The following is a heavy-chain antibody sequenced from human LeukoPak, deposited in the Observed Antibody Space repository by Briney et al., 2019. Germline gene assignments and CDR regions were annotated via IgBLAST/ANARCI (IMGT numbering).Heavy chain of an antibody. CDR1: GGSISSSSYY. CDR2: IYYSGST. V-gene: IGHV4-39*01. CDR3: ARGLRFLEWLSNAWFDP. D-gene: IGHD3-3*01. Sequence: SETLSLTCTVSGGSISSSSYYWGWIRQPPGKGLEWIGSIYYSGSTYYNPSLKSRVTISVDTSKNQFSLKPSSVTAADTAVYYCARGLRFLEWLSNAWFDPWGQGTLVTVSS. J-gene: IGHJ5*02.